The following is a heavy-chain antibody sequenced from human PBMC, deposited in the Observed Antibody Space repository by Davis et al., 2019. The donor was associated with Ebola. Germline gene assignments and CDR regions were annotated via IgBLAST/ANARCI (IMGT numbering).Heavy chain of an antibody. CDR3: ARSGALYTTASHFDS. V-gene: IGHV3-23*01. CDR2: VYSAGST. Sequence: GESLKISCAASGFTFSNYDMGWVRQVPGKGLEWVSGVYSAGSTYYADSVKGRFTISRDNSKNTLYLQMNSLRDEDTAVYYCARSGALYTTASHFDSWGQGTLVTVSS. CDR1: GFTFSNYD. J-gene: IGHJ4*02. D-gene: IGHD2-2*02.